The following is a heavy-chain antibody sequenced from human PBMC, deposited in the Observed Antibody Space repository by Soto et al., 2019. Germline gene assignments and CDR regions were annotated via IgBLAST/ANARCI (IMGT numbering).Heavy chain of an antibody. CDR2: ISADGSVK. CDR3: VRGSDVARQELDY. D-gene: IGHD2-15*01. V-gene: IGHV3-30*03. Sequence: QVQLVESGGGVVQRGRALRLSCAASGFSFSNFGMHWVRQAPGKGLEWVAAISADGSVKYFSGSVKGRFTISRDNSKNTLFLQMNSLRVEDTAVYYCVRGSDVARQELDYWGQGTLVTVSS. CDR1: GFSFSNFG. J-gene: IGHJ4*02.